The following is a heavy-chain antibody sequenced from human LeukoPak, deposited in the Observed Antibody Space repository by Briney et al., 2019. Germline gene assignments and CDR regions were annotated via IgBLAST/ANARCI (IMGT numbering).Heavy chain of an antibody. CDR2: IYYSGST. D-gene: IGHD1-14*01. V-gene: IGHV4-59*01. J-gene: IGHJ4*02. CDR3: ARDQDRAVSGFDY. Sequence: SETLSLTYTVSGGSISSYYWSWIRQPPGKGLEWIGYIYYSGSTNYNPSLKSRVTISVDTSKNQFSLKLSSVTAADTAVYYCARDQDRAVSGFDYWGQGTLVTVSS. CDR1: GGSISSYY.